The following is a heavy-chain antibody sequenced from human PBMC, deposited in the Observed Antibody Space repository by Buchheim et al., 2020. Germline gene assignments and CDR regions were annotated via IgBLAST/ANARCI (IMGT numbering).Heavy chain of an antibody. V-gene: IGHV3-30*18. CDR3: AKGLPLGAYEAYFDY. CDR2: ISYDGSNK. CDR1: GFTFSSYG. Sequence: QVQLVESGGGVVQPGRSLRLSCAASGFTFSSYGMHWVRQAPGKGLEWVAVISYDGSNKYYAESVKGRFTISRDNSKHTLYLQMNSLRAEDTAVYYCAKGLPLGAYEAYFDYWGQGTL. J-gene: IGHJ4*02. D-gene: IGHD5-12*01.